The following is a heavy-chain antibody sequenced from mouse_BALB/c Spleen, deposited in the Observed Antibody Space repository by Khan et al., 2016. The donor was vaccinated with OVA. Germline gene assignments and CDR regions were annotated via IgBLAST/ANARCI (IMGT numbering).Heavy chain of an antibody. J-gene: IGHJ3*01. CDR3: SGGGGGNRFAY. Sequence: VQLQESGAELVRPGVSVKISCKGSGYTFTDFSMHWVKQSHAKSLEWIGVISTYYGDVTYNQKFKGKATMTVDKSSSTAYMELARLTSEDSAIYYFSGGGGGNRFAYWGQGTLVTVSA. CDR2: ISTYYGDV. V-gene: IGHV1S137*01. CDR1: GYTFTDFS.